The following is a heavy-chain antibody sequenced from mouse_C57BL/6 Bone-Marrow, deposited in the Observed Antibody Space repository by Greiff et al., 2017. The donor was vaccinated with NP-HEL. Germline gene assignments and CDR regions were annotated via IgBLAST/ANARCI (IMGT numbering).Heavy chain of an antibody. CDR3: TYCNNNYAMDY. J-gene: IGHJ4*01. CDR2: IHPADSDT. CDR1: GYTFTSYW. V-gene: IGHV1-74*01. Sequence: VQLQQPGAVLAKPGASVKMSCKASGYTFTSYWMHWVKQRPGQGLEWIGRIHPADSDTSYNQKFKGKAKLTADTSASTAYMELSSLTNEDSAVYYCTYCNNNYAMDYWGQGTSVMVSA.